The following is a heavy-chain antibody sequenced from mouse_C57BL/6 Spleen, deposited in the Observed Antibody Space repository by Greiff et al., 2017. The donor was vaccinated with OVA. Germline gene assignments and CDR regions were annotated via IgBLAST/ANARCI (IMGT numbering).Heavy chain of an antibody. Sequence: VQVVESGAELVKPGASVKLSCKASGYTFTEYTIHWVKQRSGQGLEWIGWFYPGSGSIKYNEKFKDKATLTADKSSSTVYMELSRLTSEDSAVYYCARHEGLLLHGSLYFDYWGQGTTLTVSS. D-gene: IGHD1-1*01. CDR2: FYPGSGSI. V-gene: IGHV1-62-2*01. J-gene: IGHJ2*01. CDR1: GYTFTEYT. CDR3: ARHEGLLLHGSLYFDY.